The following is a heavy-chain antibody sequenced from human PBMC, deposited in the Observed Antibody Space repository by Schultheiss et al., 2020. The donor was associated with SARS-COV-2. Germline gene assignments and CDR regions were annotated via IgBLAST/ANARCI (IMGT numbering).Heavy chain of an antibody. J-gene: IGHJ4*02. CDR1: GGSISSGGYY. D-gene: IGHD2-2*01. CDR3: ARRAIVVVPAASPPVDY. V-gene: IGHV4-61*02. CDR2: IYTSGST. Sequence: SQTLSLTCTVSGGSISSGGYYWSGIRQPPAKGLEWIGRIYTSGSTNYNLSLKSRVTISVDTSKNQFSLKLSSVTAADTAVYYCARRAIVVVPAASPPVDYWGQGTLVTVSS.